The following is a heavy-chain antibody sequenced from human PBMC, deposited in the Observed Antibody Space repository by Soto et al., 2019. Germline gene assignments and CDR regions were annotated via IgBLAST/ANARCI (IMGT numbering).Heavy chain of an antibody. Sequence: QVQLQESGPGLVKPSQTLSLTCTVSGGSISSGGYYWSWIRQHPGKGLEWIGYIYYSGSTYYNPSLESRVTXXXXXXXXXXXXXXXXXXXXXXXXXXXXXGGNGVVIISPSGTDFQHWGQGTLVTVSS. CDR1: GGSISSGGYY. J-gene: IGHJ1*01. D-gene: IGHD3-3*01. CDR2: IYYSGST. V-gene: IGHV4-31*03. CDR3: XXXGGNGVVIISPSGTDFQH.